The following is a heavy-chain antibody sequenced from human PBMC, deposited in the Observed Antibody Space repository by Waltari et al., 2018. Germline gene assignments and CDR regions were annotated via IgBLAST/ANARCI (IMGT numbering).Heavy chain of an antibody. J-gene: IGHJ5*02. D-gene: IGHD2-15*01. V-gene: IGHV1-8*01. CDR2: MNPNMGNT. Sequence: QVQLVQSGAEVTKPGASVKVSCKASGYTFTSYDIHWVLQATGPWLEWMGWMNPNMGNTGYAQKFQGRVTMTRNTSISTAYMELSSLRSEDTAVYYCARGEGYCSGGSCYSPNWFDPWGQGTLVTVSS. CDR1: GYTFTSYD. CDR3: ARGEGYCSGGSCYSPNWFDP.